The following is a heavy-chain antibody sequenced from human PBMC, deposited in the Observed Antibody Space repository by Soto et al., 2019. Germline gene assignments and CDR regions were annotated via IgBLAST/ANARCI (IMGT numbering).Heavy chain of an antibody. V-gene: IGHV4-31*03. Sequence: QVQLQESGPGLVKPSQTLSLTCTVSGGSISSGGYYWSWIRQHPGKGLEWIGYIYYSGSTYYNPSLKSRVTISVDTSKNKFSLQLSSVTAAATAVYYCARVGGINWFDPWGQGTPVTVSS. CDR1: GGSISSGGYY. CDR3: ARVGGINWFDP. CDR2: IYYSGST. J-gene: IGHJ5*02. D-gene: IGHD3-16*01.